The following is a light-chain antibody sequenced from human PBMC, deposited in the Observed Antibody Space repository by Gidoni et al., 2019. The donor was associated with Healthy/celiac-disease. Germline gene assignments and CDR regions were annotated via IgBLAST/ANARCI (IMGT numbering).Light chain of an antibody. V-gene: IGKV1-39*01. CDR3: QQSYSTPYS. J-gene: IGKJ2*03. CDR2: AAS. CDR1: QSISSY. Sequence: DIQMTQSPSSLSASVGDRVTITCRASQSISSYLNWYQQKPGKAPKLLIYAASSLQSGVPSRFSGSGSGTDFTLTISSLQPEDFATYYCQQSYSTPYSVXHGTKLEIK.